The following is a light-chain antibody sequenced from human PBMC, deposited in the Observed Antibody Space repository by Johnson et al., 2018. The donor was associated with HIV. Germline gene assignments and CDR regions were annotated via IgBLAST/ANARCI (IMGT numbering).Light chain of an antibody. J-gene: IGLJ1*01. CDR1: SSNIGSNF. Sequence: QSVLTQPPSVSAAPGQKVTISCSGSSSNIGSNFVSWYQQLPGTAPKVLIYENNKRPSGIPARFSGSKSGTSATLGITGLQTGDEADYYCGTWDSSLSVPYVFGTGTKVTVL. CDR3: GTWDSSLSVPYV. V-gene: IGLV1-51*02. CDR2: ENN.